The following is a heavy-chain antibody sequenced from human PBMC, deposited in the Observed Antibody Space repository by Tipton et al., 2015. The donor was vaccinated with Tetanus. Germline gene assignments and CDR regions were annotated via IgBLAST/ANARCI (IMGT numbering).Heavy chain of an antibody. Sequence: TLSFTCTVSGGSINSGTFYWDWIRQTPGKGLEWIGNIYYNGNTLQNPSLKSRVTMSLDKSKNQFSLKLRSVTAADTAFYYCSRTAVNWFDPWGPGTLVTVSS. D-gene: IGHD2-21*02. J-gene: IGHJ5*02. V-gene: IGHV4-39*01. CDR2: IYYNGNT. CDR1: GGSINSGTFY. CDR3: SRTAVNWFDP.